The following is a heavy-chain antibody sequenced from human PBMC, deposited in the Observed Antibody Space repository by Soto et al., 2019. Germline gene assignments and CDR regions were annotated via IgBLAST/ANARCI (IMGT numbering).Heavy chain of an antibody. CDR1: GFTFSSYG. D-gene: IGHD4-17*01. J-gene: IGHJ4*02. CDR2: ISYDGSNK. CDR3: AKDDRGPAVNNIIDY. Sequence: QVQLVESGGGVVQPGRSLRLSCAASGFTFSSYGMHWVRQAPGKGLEWVAVISYDGSNKYYADSVKGRFTISRDNSKNPLYLQMNSLRAEETDVYYCAKDDRGPAVNNIIDYWGQGTLVTVSS. V-gene: IGHV3-30*18.